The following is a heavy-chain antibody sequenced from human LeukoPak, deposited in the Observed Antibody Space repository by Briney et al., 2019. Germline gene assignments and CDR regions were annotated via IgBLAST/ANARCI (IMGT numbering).Heavy chain of an antibody. CDR2: ISGSGGST. D-gene: IGHD1-14*01. J-gene: IGHJ6*02. CDR1: GFTFSSYA. V-gene: IGHV3-23*01. Sequence: PGGSLRLSCAASGFTFSSYAMSWVRQVPGKGLEWVSAISGSGGSTYYADSVQGRFTISRDNSKNTLYLQMNSLRAEDTAVYYCARAPKRYVTVRNARYYYYGMDVWGQGTTVTVSS. CDR3: ARAPKRYVTVRNARYYYYGMDV.